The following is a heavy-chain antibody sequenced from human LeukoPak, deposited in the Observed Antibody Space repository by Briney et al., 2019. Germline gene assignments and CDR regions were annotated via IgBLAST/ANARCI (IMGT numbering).Heavy chain of an antibody. Sequence: SETLSLTCTVSGGSISSYYWSWIRQPPGKGLEWIGYIYYSGSTNYSPSLKSRVTTSVDTSKNQFSLKLSSVTAADTAVYYCARVLYDYGGYYFDYWGQGTLVTVSS. CDR2: IYYSGST. V-gene: IGHV4-59*01. J-gene: IGHJ4*02. CDR1: GGSISSYY. D-gene: IGHD4-23*01. CDR3: ARVLYDYGGYYFDY.